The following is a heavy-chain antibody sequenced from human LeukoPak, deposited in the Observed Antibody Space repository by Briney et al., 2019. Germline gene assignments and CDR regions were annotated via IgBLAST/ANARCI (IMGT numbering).Heavy chain of an antibody. CDR1: GFTFSSFG. CDR2: ISYDGSNK. D-gene: IGHD6-13*01. J-gene: IGHJ5*02. CDR3: AKDGAGSWFGEAT. V-gene: IGHV3-30*18. Sequence: GGSLRLSCAISGFTFSSFGMQWVRQAPGKGLEWVALISYDGSNKHYADSVKGRFTISRDNSKNTLYLQMNGLRPEDTAVYYCAKDGAGSWFGEATWGQGTLVTVSS.